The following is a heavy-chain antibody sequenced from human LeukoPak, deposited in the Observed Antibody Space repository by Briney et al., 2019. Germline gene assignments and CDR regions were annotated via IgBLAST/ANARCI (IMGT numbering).Heavy chain of an antibody. CDR3: AKMGALRYYYYMDV. V-gene: IGHV3-30*02. Sequence: GGSLRLSCAASGFTFSNHGMHCVRDAPEKGLEGVAFIRYDGSNEYDADSVKGRFTISRDNSKNTLYLQMNSLRAEDTAVYYCAKMGALRYYYYMDVWGKGTTVTVSS. D-gene: IGHD3-16*01. CDR1: GFTFSNHG. J-gene: IGHJ6*03. CDR2: IRYDGSNE.